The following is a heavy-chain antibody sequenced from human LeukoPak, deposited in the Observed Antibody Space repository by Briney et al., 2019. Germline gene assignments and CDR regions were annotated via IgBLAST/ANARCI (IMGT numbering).Heavy chain of an antibody. V-gene: IGHV3-21*01. D-gene: IGHD2/OR15-2a*01. CDR1: GFTFSTYS. J-gene: IGHJ4*02. CDR2: ITSRSSYI. CDR3: ASLSTSPSIGDY. Sequence: GGSLRLSCAASGFTFSTYSMNWVRQAPGKGLEWVSSITSRSSYIYYADSVKGRFTISRDNAKNSLYLQMNSLTADDTALYYCASLSTSPSIGDYWGQGTPVALSS.